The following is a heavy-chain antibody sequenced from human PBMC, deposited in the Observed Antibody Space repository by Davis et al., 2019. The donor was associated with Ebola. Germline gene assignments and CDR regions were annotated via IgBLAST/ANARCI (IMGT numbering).Heavy chain of an antibody. Sequence: GESLKISCEASGFTFGNYGMHWVRQAPGRGLECVAFIRFDGSEKYYSDSVKGRFTISRDNSQHTLYLQVNSLRAEDTAVYYCARDPNDYYFQSWGQGTLVTVSS. CDR2: IRFDGSEK. J-gene: IGHJ5*02. V-gene: IGHV3-30*02. CDR3: ARDPNDYYFQS. D-gene: IGHD3/OR15-3a*01. CDR1: GFTFGNYG.